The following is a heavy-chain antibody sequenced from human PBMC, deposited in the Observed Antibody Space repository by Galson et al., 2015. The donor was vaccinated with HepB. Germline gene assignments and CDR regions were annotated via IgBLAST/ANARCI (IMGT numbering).Heavy chain of an antibody. D-gene: IGHD4-17*01. CDR2: INAGNGNT. CDR1: GYTFASHA. J-gene: IGHJ6*02. CDR3: ARVTTRDYYYGMDV. Sequence: SVKVSCKASGYTFASHAMHWVRQAPGQRLEWMGWINAGNGNTKYSQKFQGRVTITRDTSASTAYMELSSLRSEDTAVYYCARVTTRDYYYGMDVWGQGTTVTVSS. V-gene: IGHV1-3*01.